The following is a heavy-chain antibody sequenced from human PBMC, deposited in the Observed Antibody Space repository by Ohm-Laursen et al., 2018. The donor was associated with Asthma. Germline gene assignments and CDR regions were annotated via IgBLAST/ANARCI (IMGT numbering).Heavy chain of an antibody. V-gene: IGHV1-69*13. Sequence: SVKVSCKASGGTFSSYAISWVRQAPGQGLEWMGGTIPIFGTANYAQKFQGRVTITADESTSTAYMELSSLRSEDTAVYYCARVVVPAAAYNWFDPWGQGTLVTVSS. J-gene: IGHJ5*02. D-gene: IGHD2-2*01. CDR3: ARVVVPAAAYNWFDP. CDR1: GGTFSSYA. CDR2: TIPIFGTA.